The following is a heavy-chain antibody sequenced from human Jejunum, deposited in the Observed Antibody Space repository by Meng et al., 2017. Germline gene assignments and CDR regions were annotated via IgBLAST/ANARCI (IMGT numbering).Heavy chain of an antibody. V-gene: IGHV4-34*01. Sequence: VVRQLGGGGMLSPSETLSLTCAVYGWSSIGFFSSWLRQPPGKGLEWIGVIHPSGSTDYNPSLKRRLTISLDTSKNQFSLSLNSATAADTGIYYCTRGTDRAKSGDYWGQGTLVTVSS. D-gene: IGHD1-14*01. J-gene: IGHJ4*02. CDR3: TRGTDRAKSGDY. CDR1: GWSSIGFF. CDR2: IHPSGST.